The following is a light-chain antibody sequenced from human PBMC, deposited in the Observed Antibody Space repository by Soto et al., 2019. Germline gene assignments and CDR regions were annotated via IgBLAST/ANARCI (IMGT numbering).Light chain of an antibody. J-gene: IGKJ5*01. CDR2: DAS. CDR1: QSISRW. CDR3: QQYNTYST. Sequence: DIQMTQSPSTLSASVGDRVTLTCRASQSISRWLAWYQQKPGKAPQALIYDASSLKSGVPSRFSGNGSGTETTLTISSLQPDDFATYYCQQYNTYSTFGQGTRLEIK. V-gene: IGKV1-5*01.